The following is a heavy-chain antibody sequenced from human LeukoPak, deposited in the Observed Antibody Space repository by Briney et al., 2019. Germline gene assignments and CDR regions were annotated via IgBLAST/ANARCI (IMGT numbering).Heavy chain of an antibody. Sequence: GGSLRLSCAASGFTFSSYAMHWVRQAPGKGLEWVANIKQDGSEKYYVDSVKGRFTISRDNAKNSLYLQMNSLRAEDTAVYYCAREHAVAGTSWFDPWGQGTLVTVSS. D-gene: IGHD6-19*01. CDR3: AREHAVAGTSWFDP. V-gene: IGHV3-7*03. J-gene: IGHJ5*02. CDR2: IKQDGSEK. CDR1: GFTFSSYA.